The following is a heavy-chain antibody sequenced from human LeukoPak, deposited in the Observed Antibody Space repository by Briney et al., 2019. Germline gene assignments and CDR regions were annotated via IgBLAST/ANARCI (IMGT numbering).Heavy chain of an antibody. CDR2: IKSDGSST. CDR1: GFTFSSYW. CDR3: VRATGVNLQY. D-gene: IGHD1-14*01. Sequence: PGGSLRLSCAASGFTFSSYWMHWVRQAPGKGLVWVSRIKSDGSSTSYADSVKGRFTISRDNAKNTLYLQMNNLRAEDTAVYYCVRATGVNLQYWGQGTLVAVSS. V-gene: IGHV3-74*01. J-gene: IGHJ1*01.